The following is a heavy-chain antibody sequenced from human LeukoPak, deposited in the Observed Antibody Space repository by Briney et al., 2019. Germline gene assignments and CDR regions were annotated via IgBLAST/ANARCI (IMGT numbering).Heavy chain of an antibody. V-gene: IGHV3-48*04. Sequence: GGSLRLSCAASGFTFSSYSMNWVRQAPGKGLECVSYISSSGIAIYYADSVKGRFTISRDDAKNSVYLQMNSLRAEDTAVYYCARERDCSSSSGPIDYWGQGNLVTVSS. J-gene: IGHJ4*02. D-gene: IGHD6-6*01. CDR3: ARERDCSSSSGPIDY. CDR1: GFTFSSYS. CDR2: ISSSGIAI.